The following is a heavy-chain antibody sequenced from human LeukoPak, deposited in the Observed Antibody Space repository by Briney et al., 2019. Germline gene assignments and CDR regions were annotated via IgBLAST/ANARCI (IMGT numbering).Heavy chain of an antibody. V-gene: IGHV3-30*04. CDR2: ISYDGSNK. J-gene: IGHJ3*02. CDR1: GFTFSSYA. D-gene: IGHD6-13*01. Sequence: GGSLRLSCAASGFTFSSYAMHWVRQAPGKGLEWVAVISYDGSNKYYADSVKGRFTISRDNSKNTLYLQMNSLRAEDMAVYYCARVGGIAAAVGAFDIWGQGTMVTVSS. CDR3: ARVGGIAAAVGAFDI.